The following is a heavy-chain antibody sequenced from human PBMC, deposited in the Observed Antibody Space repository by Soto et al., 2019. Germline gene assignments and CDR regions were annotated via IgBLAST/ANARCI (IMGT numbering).Heavy chain of an antibody. CDR3: ARASAIDWYTYYFDY. J-gene: IGHJ4*02. Sequence: SETLSLTCTVSGASISGYHWSWIRQFPGKGLECLGYISYSGATNYNPSLKSRVTMSVDTSKNQFSLQLNSVTAADTAVYYCARASAIDWYTYYFDYWGQGPLVTVSS. CDR2: ISYSGAT. CDR1: GASISGYH. V-gene: IGHV4-59*08. D-gene: IGHD3-9*01.